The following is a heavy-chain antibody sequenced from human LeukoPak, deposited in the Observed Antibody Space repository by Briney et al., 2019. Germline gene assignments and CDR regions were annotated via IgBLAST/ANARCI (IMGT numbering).Heavy chain of an antibody. J-gene: IGHJ4*02. Sequence: GGSLRLSCEVSGFSFSLHAMNWVRQAPGKGLEWVSAITDTGNIYYADSVKGRFTISRDTSKNTLFLQMNSLRAEDTALYYCARRGAGSGGLDYWGQGTLVTVSS. CDR3: ARRGAGSGGLDY. CDR2: ITDTGNI. CDR1: GFSFSLHA. V-gene: IGHV3-23*01. D-gene: IGHD6-19*01.